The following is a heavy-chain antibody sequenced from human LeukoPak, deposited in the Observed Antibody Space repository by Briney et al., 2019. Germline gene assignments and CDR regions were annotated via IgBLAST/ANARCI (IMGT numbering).Heavy chain of an antibody. Sequence: GGSLRPSCAASGFTFSSYEMNWVRQAPRKGLEGVSHIRASGNTIYHADSVKGRITLFRNNPKNSLDPQMNRLKAEDPAVYYCAREMATISFGRWGQGALVTVSS. CDR3: AREMATISFGR. CDR2: IRASGNTI. D-gene: IGHD5-24*01. J-gene: IGHJ5*02. CDR1: GFTFSSYE. V-gene: IGHV3-48*03.